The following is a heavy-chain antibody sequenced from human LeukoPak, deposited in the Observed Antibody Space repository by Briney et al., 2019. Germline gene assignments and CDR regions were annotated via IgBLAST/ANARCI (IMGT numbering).Heavy chain of an antibody. CDR1: RFTFSDYY. J-gene: IGHJ4*02. D-gene: IGHD3-22*01. V-gene: IGHV3-11*01. Sequence: GGSLRLSCAASRFTFSDYYMSWIRQAPWKRLECVSYIAGSGRTIYYAASVKGRFTISRDNAKNSLYLQMNSLRAEDTAVYYCARDFKDYYDSSGYYAFDYWGQGTLVTVSS. CDR2: IAGSGRTI. CDR3: ARDFKDYYDSSGYYAFDY.